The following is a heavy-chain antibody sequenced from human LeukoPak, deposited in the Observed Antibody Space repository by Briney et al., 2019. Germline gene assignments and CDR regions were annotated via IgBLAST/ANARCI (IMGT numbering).Heavy chain of an antibody. D-gene: IGHD3-22*01. Sequence: GGSLRLSCAASGFTFSSYWMSWVRQAPGKGLEWVSAICGSSNSTYYADSVKGRFTISRDNSKNTLYLQMNSLRAEDTAVYYCARSSYDSSGYPNWFDPWGQGTLVTVSS. CDR3: ARSSYDSSGYPNWFDP. CDR2: ICGSSNST. J-gene: IGHJ5*02. CDR1: GFTFSSYW. V-gene: IGHV3-23*01.